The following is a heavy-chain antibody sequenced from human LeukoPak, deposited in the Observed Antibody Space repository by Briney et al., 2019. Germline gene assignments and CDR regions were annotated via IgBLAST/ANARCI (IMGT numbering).Heavy chain of an antibody. CDR1: GFTFSSYA. D-gene: IGHD5-18*01. CDR3: AKGGEQLWLKAQFDY. CDR2: ISGSGGST. J-gene: IGHJ4*02. Sequence: GGSLRLSCAASGFTFSSYAMSWVRQAPGKGLEWVSAISGSGGSTYYADSVKGRFTISRDNSKNTLYLQMNSLRAEDTAVYYCAKGGEQLWLKAQFDYWGQGTLVTVSS. V-gene: IGHV3-23*01.